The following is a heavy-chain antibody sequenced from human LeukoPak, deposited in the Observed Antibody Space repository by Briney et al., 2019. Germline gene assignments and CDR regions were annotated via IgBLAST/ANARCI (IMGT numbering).Heavy chain of an antibody. J-gene: IGHJ3*02. CDR1: GFTFSSYS. Sequence: PGGSLRLSCAASGFTFSSYSMNWVRQAPAKGLEWVSSISSSSSYIYYADSVKGRFTISRDNAKNSLYLQMNSLRAEDTAVYYCARGAPEWELGLGAFDIWGQGTMVTVSS. D-gene: IGHD1-26*01. V-gene: IGHV3-21*01. CDR3: ARGAPEWELGLGAFDI. CDR2: ISSSSSYI.